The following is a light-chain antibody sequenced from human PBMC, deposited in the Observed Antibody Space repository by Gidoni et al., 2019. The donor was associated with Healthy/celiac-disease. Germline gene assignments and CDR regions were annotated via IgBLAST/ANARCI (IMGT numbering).Light chain of an antibody. CDR2: SNN. CDR3: AAWDDSLNGPV. J-gene: IGLJ3*02. CDR1: SSNIGSNT. Sequence: QSVLTQPPSASGTPGQRVTISCSGSSSNIGSNTVNWYQQLPGTAPKLLIYSNNQRPSGVSDRFCGSKSGTSASLAISGLQSEDEADYYCAAWDDSLNGPVFGGGTKLTVL. V-gene: IGLV1-44*01.